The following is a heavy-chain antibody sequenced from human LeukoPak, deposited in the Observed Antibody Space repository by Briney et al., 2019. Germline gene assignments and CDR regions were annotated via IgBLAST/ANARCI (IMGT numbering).Heavy chain of an antibody. D-gene: IGHD4-17*01. Sequence: PSETLSLTCTVSGGSISSYYWSWIRQPPGKGLEWIGYIYYSGSTNYNPSLKSRVTISVDTYKNQFSLKLSSVTAADTAVYYCARHPYGDYAFDIWGQGTMVTVSS. V-gene: IGHV4-59*08. J-gene: IGHJ3*02. CDR2: IYYSGST. CDR3: ARHPYGDYAFDI. CDR1: GGSISSYY.